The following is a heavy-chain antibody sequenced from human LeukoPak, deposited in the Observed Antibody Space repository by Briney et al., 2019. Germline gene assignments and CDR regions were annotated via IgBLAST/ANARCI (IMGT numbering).Heavy chain of an antibody. CDR3: ARGQKYTSGYRVTELGSRYSDY. J-gene: IGHJ4*02. CDR2: TYYSGTT. V-gene: IGHV4-59*01. D-gene: IGHD5-18*01. Sequence: SETLSLTCTFSGGSIRNYYWSWIRQPPGKGLEWIGYTYYSGTTKYAPSLKSRVAISLATSKNQLSPRLTSVTAADTAVYYCARGQKYTSGYRVTELGSRYSDYWGQGARVTVSP. CDR1: GGSIRNYY.